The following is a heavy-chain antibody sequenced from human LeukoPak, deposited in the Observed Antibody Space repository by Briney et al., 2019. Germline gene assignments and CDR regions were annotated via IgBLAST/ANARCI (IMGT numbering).Heavy chain of an antibody. CDR1: GFTFSSYA. J-gene: IGHJ4*02. V-gene: IGHV3-21*01. Sequence: GGSLRLSCVASGFTFSSYAISWVRQAPGKGLEWVSFISSSSNYIYYTDSVKGRFTISRDNAKNSLFLQMNSLRAEDTAVYYCARGTPTTRDFDYWGQGTPVTVSS. CDR3: ARGTPTTRDFDY. CDR2: ISSSSNYI. D-gene: IGHD4-11*01.